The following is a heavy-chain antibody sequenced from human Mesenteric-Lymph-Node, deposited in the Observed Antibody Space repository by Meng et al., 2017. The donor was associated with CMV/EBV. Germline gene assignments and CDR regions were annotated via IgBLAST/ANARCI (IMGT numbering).Heavy chain of an antibody. Sequence: AGGSFRSYAISWVRQAPGQGLEWRGGIIPIFGTANYAQKFQGRVTITADESTSTAYMELSSLRSEDTAVYYCARAGGVVPTYYFDYWGQGTLVTVSS. CDR2: IIPIFGTA. D-gene: IGHD2-2*01. V-gene: IGHV1-69*01. CDR3: ARAGGVVPTYYFDY. J-gene: IGHJ4*02. CDR1: GGSFRSYA.